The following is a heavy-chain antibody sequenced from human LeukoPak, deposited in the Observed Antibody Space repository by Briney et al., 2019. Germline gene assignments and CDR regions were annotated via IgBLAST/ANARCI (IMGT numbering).Heavy chain of an antibody. V-gene: IGHV3-30*02. J-gene: IGHJ3*02. D-gene: IGHD1-14*01. CDR1: GFTFSNYG. Sequence: GGSLRLSCVASGFTFSNYGMHWVRQAPGKGLEWVAFIEYDGTDTHFADSVKGRFTISRDNSKNTLYLQMNSLRAEDTAVYYCARDWATGSDAFDIWGQGTMVTVSS. CDR2: IEYDGTDT. CDR3: ARDWATGSDAFDI.